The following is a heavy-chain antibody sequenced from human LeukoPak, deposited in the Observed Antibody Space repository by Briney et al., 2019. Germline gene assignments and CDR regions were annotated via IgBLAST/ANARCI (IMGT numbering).Heavy chain of an antibody. D-gene: IGHD3-10*01. CDR1: GFTFSSYA. V-gene: IGHV3-23*01. CDR2: ISGSGGST. J-gene: IGHJ4*02. Sequence: GGSLRLSCAASGFTFSSYAMSWVRQAPGKGLEWVSAISGSGGSTYYADSVKGRFTISRDNSKNTLYLQMNGLRAEDTAVYYCAKDRHSYGSGSYFDYWGQGTLVTVSS. CDR3: AKDRHSYGSGSYFDY.